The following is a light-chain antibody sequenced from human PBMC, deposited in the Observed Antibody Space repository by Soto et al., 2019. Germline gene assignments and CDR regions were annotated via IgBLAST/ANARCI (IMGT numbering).Light chain of an antibody. CDR1: QNVRDSF. CDR2: AAT. CDR3: QQYGSSPYT. J-gene: IGKJ2*01. V-gene: IGKV3-20*01. Sequence: EIVLTQSPDTLSLSPGERAALSCRASQNVRDSFLAWYQQKPGQSPRLLIYAATSRATGFPERFSGSGSETDFTLTIYRLEPEDFAVYYCQQYGSSPYTFGQGTKLEIK.